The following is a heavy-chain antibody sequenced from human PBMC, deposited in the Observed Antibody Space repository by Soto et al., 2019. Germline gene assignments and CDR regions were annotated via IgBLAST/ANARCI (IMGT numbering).Heavy chain of an antibody. V-gene: IGHV4-61*01. Sequence: PSETMPLTCTVFGGSVSSGSDYWSWIRQPPGKGLERIGYIYYSGSTNYNPSLKSRVTISVDTSKNQFCLKLSSVTAADTAVYYCARALYCSSTSRYDYYYGMDVWGQGTTVTVSS. D-gene: IGHD2-2*01. CDR2: IYYSGST. CDR3: ARALYCSSTSRYDYYYGMDV. J-gene: IGHJ6*02. CDR1: GGSVSSGSDY.